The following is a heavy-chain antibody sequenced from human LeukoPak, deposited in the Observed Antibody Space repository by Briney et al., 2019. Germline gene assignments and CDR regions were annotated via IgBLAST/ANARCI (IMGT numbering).Heavy chain of an antibody. Sequence: ASVKVSCKASGYTFTSYDINWVRQATGQGPEWMGWMNPNSGNTGYAQKFQGRVRMTRGTSITTAYMELSSLIYDDTTVYYCARGRGSGTGLRRLDFWGQGTLVTVSS. D-gene: IGHD6-19*01. CDR3: ARGRGSGTGLRRLDF. CDR2: MNPNSGNT. J-gene: IGHJ4*02. CDR1: GYTFTSYD. V-gene: IGHV1-8*01.